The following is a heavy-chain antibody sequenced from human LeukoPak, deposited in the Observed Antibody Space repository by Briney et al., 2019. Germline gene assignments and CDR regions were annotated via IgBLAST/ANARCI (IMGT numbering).Heavy chain of an antibody. Sequence: SVKVSCKASGGTFSSYAISWVRQAPGQGLEWMGGIIPIFGTANYAQKFQGRVTITTDESTSTAYMELSSLRSEDTAVYYCARHNYYGSRRTYYYYYMDVWGKGTTVTVSS. D-gene: IGHD3-10*01. CDR3: ARHNYYGSRRTYYYYYMDV. CDR1: GGTFSSYA. V-gene: IGHV1-69*05. J-gene: IGHJ6*03. CDR2: IIPIFGTA.